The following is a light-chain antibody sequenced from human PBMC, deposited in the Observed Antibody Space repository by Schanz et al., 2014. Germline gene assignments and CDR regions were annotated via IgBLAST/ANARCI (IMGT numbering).Light chain of an antibody. CDR2: ANT. V-gene: IGLV1-40*01. CDR1: SSNLGAGYD. CDR3: QTYDISQTGLWL. J-gene: IGLJ3*02. Sequence: QSVLTQPPSVFGAPGQRVTISCTGSSSNLGAGYDVHWFQQLPGTAPKLLMYANTKRPSGVPDRFSGSKSGTSASLAITGLQTEDEASYYCQTYDISQTGLWLFGGGTKLTVL.